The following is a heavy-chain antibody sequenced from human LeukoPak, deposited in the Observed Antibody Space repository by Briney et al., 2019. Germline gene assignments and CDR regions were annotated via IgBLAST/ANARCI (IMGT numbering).Heavy chain of an antibody. V-gene: IGHV5-10-1*01. J-gene: IGHJ3*02. CDR1: GYSFTSYW. Sequence: GESLKISCKGSGYSFTSYWISWVRQMPGKGLEWTGRIDPSDSYTNYSPSFQGHVTISADKSISTAYLQWSSLKASDTAMYYCARHDIAAAGTEDAFDIWGQGTMVTVSS. D-gene: IGHD6-13*01. CDR2: IDPSDSYT. CDR3: ARHDIAAAGTEDAFDI.